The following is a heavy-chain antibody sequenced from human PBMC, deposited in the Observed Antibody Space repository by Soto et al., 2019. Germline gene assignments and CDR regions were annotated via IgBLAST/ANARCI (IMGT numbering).Heavy chain of an antibody. V-gene: IGHV1-18*01. Sequence: ASVKVSCKASGYTFTSYGISWVRQAPGQGLEWMGWISAYNGNTSYAQKLQGRVTMTTDTSTSTAYMELRSLRSDDTAVYYCARAGDNGNYVHYYYYRDVGGKGTRVTVPS. CDR3: ARAGDNGNYVHYYYYRDV. CDR1: GYTFTSYG. J-gene: IGHJ6*03. D-gene: IGHD1-7*01. CDR2: ISAYNGNT.